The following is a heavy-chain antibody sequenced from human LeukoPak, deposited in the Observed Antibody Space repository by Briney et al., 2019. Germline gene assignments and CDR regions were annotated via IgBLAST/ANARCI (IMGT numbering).Heavy chain of an antibody. Sequence: TGGSLRLSCAASGLTFSSYWMSWVRQAPGKGLEWVANIKQDGSEKYYVDSVKGRFTISRDNAKNSLYLQMNSLRAEDTVVYFFVSDYVHFDYWGQGTPVTVPS. D-gene: IGHD3-16*01. V-gene: IGHV3-7*01. CDR1: GLTFSSYW. CDR2: IKQDGSEK. J-gene: IGHJ4*02. CDR3: VSDYVHFDY.